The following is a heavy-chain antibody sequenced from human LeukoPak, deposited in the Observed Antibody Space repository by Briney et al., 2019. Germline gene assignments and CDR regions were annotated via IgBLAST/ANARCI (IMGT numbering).Heavy chain of an antibody. Sequence: QTGGSLRLSCAASRFTFSSYAMSWVRQAPGKGLEWVSGVSGNGAGTYYADSVKGRFTISRDNSKNMLYLQMNSLRAEDTAVYYCAKGWFRELLYLVPPDYWGQGTLVTVSS. J-gene: IGHJ4*02. V-gene: IGHV3-23*01. CDR2: VSGNGAGT. D-gene: IGHD3-10*01. CDR1: RFTFSSYA. CDR3: AKGWFRELLYLVPPDY.